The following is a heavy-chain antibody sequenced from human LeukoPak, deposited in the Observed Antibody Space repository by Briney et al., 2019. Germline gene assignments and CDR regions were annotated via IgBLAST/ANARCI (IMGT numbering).Heavy chain of an antibody. V-gene: IGHV3-11*04. CDR1: GLTVSSSY. CDR2: ISTSGSTI. J-gene: IGHJ4*02. D-gene: IGHD6-13*01. CDR3: GRGDYSSSWYLDH. Sequence: GGSLRLSCAASGLTVSSSYMSWVRQAPGKGLEWISYISTSGSTIYYGDSVEGRFTISRDNAKNSLYLQMNSLRAEDTAVYYCGRGDYSSSWYLDHWGQGTLVTVSS.